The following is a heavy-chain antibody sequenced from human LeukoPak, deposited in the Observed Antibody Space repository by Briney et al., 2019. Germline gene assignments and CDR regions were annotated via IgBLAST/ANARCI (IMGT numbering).Heavy chain of an antibody. Sequence: SGTLSLTCAVSSGSISSSNWWSWVRQPPGKGLEWIGEIYHSGSTNYNPSLKSRVTISVDKSKNQFSLKLSSVTAADTAVYYCARDSLYDSSGGYDYWGQGTLVTVSS. J-gene: IGHJ4*02. V-gene: IGHV4-4*02. D-gene: IGHD3-22*01. CDR3: ARDSLYDSSGGYDY. CDR2: IYHSGST. CDR1: SGSISSSNW.